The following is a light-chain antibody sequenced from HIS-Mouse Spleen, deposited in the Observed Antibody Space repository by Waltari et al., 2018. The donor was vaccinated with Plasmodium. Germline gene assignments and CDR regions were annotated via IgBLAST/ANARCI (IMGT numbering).Light chain of an antibody. CDR3: YSTDSSGNHRV. Sequence: SYELTQPPSVPVSPGQTARITCSGDALPQKYAYWYQQKSGQAPVLVIYEDSKRPSGSPERFSGSSSGTMATLTISGAQVEDEADYYCYSTDSSGNHRVFGGGTKLTVL. CDR2: EDS. V-gene: IGLV3-10*01. CDR1: ALPQKY. J-gene: IGLJ3*02.